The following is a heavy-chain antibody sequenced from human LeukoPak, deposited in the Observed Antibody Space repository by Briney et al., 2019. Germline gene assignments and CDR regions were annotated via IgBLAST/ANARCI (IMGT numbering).Heavy chain of an antibody. CDR1: GGSISSSY. CDR3: ARHGRAVWGSHPTKAFDL. Sequence: SETLSLICSVSGGSISSSYWNWIRQPPGKGLEWIGYFSTSGSTNYNPSLQSRVTISVDTSKNLFSLRLSSVTAADTAVFYCARHGRAVWGSHPTKAFDLWGPGTMVTVSS. V-gene: IGHV4-4*08. J-gene: IGHJ3*01. D-gene: IGHD3-16*02. CDR2: FSTSGST.